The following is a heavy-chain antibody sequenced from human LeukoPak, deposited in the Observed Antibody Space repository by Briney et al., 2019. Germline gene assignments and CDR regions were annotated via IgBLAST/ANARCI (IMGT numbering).Heavy chain of an antibody. V-gene: IGHV1-2*02. J-gene: IGHJ3*01. Sequence: ASVKVSCKASGYTFIGYYIHWVRQAPGQGLEWMGWINPNSGVTNYGQKFQGRVTMTRDTSISTAYMDLSRLRSDDTAVYFCAITYTSGSGDAFDGWGQGTMVAASS. CDR2: INPNSGVT. CDR3: AITYTSGSGDAFDG. D-gene: IGHD6-19*01. CDR1: GYTFIGYY.